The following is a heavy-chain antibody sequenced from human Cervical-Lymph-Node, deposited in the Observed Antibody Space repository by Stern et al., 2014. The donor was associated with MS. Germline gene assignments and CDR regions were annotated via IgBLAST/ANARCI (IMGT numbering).Heavy chain of an antibody. D-gene: IGHD3-16*01. CDR1: GGSFSSGGYY. J-gene: IGHJ6*02. CDR3: AREVITPEMQTYGMDV. V-gene: IGHV4-31*02. CDR2: IYYSGST. Sequence: QVQLLESGPGLVQPSQTLSLTCTVSGGSFSSGGYYWVRNGPHPGMGLVWFGYIYYSGSTYYNPSLKSRVTISVDTSKNQFSLKLSSVTAADTAVYYCAREVITPEMQTYGMDVWGQGTTVTVSS.